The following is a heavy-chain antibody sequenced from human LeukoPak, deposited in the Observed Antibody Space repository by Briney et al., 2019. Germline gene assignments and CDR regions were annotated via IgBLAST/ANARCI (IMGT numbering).Heavy chain of an antibody. V-gene: IGHV4-4*09. Sequence: SETLSLTCTVSGGSISSYYWSWIRQPPGKGLEWIGYIYTSGSTNYNPSLKSRVTISVDTSKNQFSLKLSSVTAADTAVYYCASERFSGNYFDYWGQGTLVTVSS. D-gene: IGHD1-26*01. CDR2: IYTSGST. CDR3: ASERFSGNYFDY. CDR1: GGSISSYY. J-gene: IGHJ4*02.